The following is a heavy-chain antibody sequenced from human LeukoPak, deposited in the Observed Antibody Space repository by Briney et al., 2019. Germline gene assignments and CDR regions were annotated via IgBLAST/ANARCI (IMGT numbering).Heavy chain of an antibody. CDR3: ARRNGDSSSWYYFDY. V-gene: IGHV5-51*01. Sequence: GESLKISCKGSGYSFTSYWIGWVRQMPGKGLEWMGIFYPGDSDTRYSPSFQGQVTISADKSISTAYLQWSSLKASDTAIYYCARRNGDSSSWYYFDYWGQGTLVTVSS. J-gene: IGHJ4*02. CDR1: GYSFTSYW. D-gene: IGHD6-13*01. CDR2: FYPGDSDT.